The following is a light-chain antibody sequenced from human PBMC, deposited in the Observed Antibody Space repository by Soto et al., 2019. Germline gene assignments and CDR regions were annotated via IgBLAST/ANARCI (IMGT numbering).Light chain of an antibody. CDR2: EGN. J-gene: IGLJ1*01. V-gene: IGLV2-23*03. Sequence: QSVLTQPASVSGSPGQSITISCTGTSSDVGGYNFVSWYLPSAGVVPKLIIYEGNKRPSGVSDRFSASKSGNTASLTISGLQAEDQADYYCCSYAGFSSFVFGAGTKVTVL. CDR3: CSYAGFSSFV. CDR1: SSDVGGYNF.